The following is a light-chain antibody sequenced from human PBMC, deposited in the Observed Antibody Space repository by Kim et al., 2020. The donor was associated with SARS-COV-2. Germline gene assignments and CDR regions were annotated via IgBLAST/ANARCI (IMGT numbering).Light chain of an antibody. CDR2: AAS. J-gene: IGKJ2*01. CDR3: QQYFSYHT. CDR1: PDINDY. Sequence: SASTGDRFTITCRASPDINDYVSWYQQKPGKAPKLLIYAASTLQSGVPSRFSVSDSGTDFTLTISRLQSEHSATYYCQQYFSYHTFGQGSKLDI. V-gene: IGKV1-8*01.